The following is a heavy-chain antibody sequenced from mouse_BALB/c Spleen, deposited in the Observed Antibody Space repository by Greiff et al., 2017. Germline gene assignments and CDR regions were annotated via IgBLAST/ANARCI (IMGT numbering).Heavy chain of an antibody. CDR2: INPSTGYT. D-gene: IGHD1-1*01. CDR1: GYTFTSYW. J-gene: IGHJ2*01. V-gene: IGHV1-7*01. Sequence: VKLMESGAELAKPGASVKMSCKASGYTFTSYWMHWVKQRPGQGLEWIGYINPSTGYTEYNQKFKDKATLTADKSSSTAYMQLSSLTSEDSAVYYCARGGLPRSLYFDYWGQGTTLTVSS. CDR3: ARGGLPRSLYFDY.